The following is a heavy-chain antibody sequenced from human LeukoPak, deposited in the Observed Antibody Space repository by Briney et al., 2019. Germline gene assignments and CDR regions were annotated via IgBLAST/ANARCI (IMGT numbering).Heavy chain of an antibody. CDR3: ARDPVGVRYSSGPGAKFDY. V-gene: IGHV3-7*01. CDR2: IREDGGKQ. J-gene: IGHJ4*02. Sequence: GGSLRLSCAASGFTFSTYSMNWVRQAPGKGLEWVANIREDGGKQNYVDSVKGRFTISRDNAKSSVYLQLNSLRADDTAVYYCARDPVGVRYSSGPGAKFDYWGQGTLVTVSS. D-gene: IGHD6-19*01. CDR1: GFTFSTYS.